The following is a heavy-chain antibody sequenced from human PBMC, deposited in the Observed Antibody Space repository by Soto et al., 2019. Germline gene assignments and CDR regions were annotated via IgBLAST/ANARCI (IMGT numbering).Heavy chain of an antibody. CDR2: IYYSGST. D-gene: IGHD1-20*01. CDR3: ARSNWNPPDISFDY. J-gene: IGHJ4*02. Sequence: SETLSLTCTVSGDSITTYYWSWIRQPPGKGLEWIGYIYYSGSTIYNPSLKSRLTMSVHTSKNQFSLNLSSVTAADTAVYYCARSNWNPPDISFDYWGRGTLVTVSS. CDR1: GDSITTYY. V-gene: IGHV4-59*01.